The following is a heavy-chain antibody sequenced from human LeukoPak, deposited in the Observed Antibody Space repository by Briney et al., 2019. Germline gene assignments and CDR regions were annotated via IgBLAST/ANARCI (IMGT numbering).Heavy chain of an antibody. D-gene: IGHD6-19*01. V-gene: IGHV4-59*01. J-gene: IGHJ4*02. CDR3: ARDRGSGWYGTAFDY. CDR1: GGSISSYY. Sequence: PSETLSLTCTVSGGSISSYYWSWIRQPPGKGLEWIGYIYYSGSTNYNPSLKSRVTISVDTSKNQFSLKLSSVTAADTAVYYCARDRGSGWYGTAFDYWGQGTLVTVSS. CDR2: IYYSGST.